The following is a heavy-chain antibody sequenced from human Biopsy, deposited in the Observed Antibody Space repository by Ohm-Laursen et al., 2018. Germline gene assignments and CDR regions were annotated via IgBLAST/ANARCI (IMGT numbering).Heavy chain of an antibody. Sequence: TLSLTCTVSGGSFTGHYWTWVRQPPGKGLEWIGHISHTGYTSYKSSLKSRVTISLDTSRKHFSLRLTSLAAADTAVYYCARGSNEYGGLYFPHWGQGTLVTVSS. D-gene: IGHD4-23*01. V-gene: IGHV4-59*11. CDR2: ISHTGYT. CDR3: ARGSNEYGGLYFPH. J-gene: IGHJ1*01. CDR1: GGSFTGHY.